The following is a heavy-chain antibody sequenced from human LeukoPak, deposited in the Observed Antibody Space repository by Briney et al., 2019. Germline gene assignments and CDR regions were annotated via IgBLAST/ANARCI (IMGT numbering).Heavy chain of an antibody. Sequence: ASVKVSCKASGYTXTNYGITLVRQAPGQGLEWMGWISGYNGNTNYAQNLQVRLTMTTDTSTSTAYMELGSLRSDDTAVYYCARGMGNSDACDIWGQGTMVTVSS. D-gene: IGHD1-1*01. V-gene: IGHV1-18*01. J-gene: IGHJ3*02. CDR3: ARGMGNSDACDI. CDR2: ISGYNGNT. CDR1: GYTXTNYG.